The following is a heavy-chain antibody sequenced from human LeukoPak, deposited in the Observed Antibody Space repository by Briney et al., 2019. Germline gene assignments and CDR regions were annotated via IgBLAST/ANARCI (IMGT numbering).Heavy chain of an antibody. D-gene: IGHD5-18*01. V-gene: IGHV3-43*02. Sequence: GGSLTLSCAASGFTFDDYAMHWARQPPGKGLEWVYLISGDGGSTYYADSVKGRFIISRDNSKNSLYLQMYSLSTEHTALYYRAKDILLTAMIDYWGQGTLVTVSS. CDR2: ISGDGGST. CDR3: AKDILLTAMIDY. CDR1: GFTFDDYA. J-gene: IGHJ4*02.